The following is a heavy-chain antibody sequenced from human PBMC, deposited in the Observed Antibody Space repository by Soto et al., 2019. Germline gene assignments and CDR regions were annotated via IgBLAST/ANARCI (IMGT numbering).Heavy chain of an antibody. Sequence: EVALSESGGGLVQPGGSLRLSCVASGLTFSNYAMCWVRQAPGKGLEWVSGVSGHGDQTFYADSVRGRFTISRDSSKNTASLEMNNLSAEDTALYYCTKVKDMNVLTTIFDLWGRGTLVTVSS. CDR1: GLTFSNYA. D-gene: IGHD4-4*01. V-gene: IGHV3-23*01. CDR3: TKVKDMNVLTTIFDL. CDR2: VSGHGDQT. J-gene: IGHJ2*01.